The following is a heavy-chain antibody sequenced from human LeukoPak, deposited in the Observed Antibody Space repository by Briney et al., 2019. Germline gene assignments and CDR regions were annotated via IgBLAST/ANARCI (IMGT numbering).Heavy chain of an antibody. Sequence: GGSLRLPCAASGFTVNSNSMSWVRQATGKGLECVAAIYSGDSTYYPDSVKGRFSISRDNSKNTLYLQMSSLRAEDTAIYYCVGRPYYCYGMDVWGQGTTVTVSS. CDR1: GFTVNSNS. J-gene: IGHJ6*02. CDR3: VGRPYYCYGMDV. CDR2: IYSGDST. V-gene: IGHV3-53*01.